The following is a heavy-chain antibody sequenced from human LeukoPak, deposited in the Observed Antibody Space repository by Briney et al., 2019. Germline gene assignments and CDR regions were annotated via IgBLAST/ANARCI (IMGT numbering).Heavy chain of an antibody. Sequence: GGSLRLSCAASGFTFSSYYMSWVRQAPGKGLEWVANIKQDGSEKYYVDFVKGRFTISRDNAKNSLYLQMNSLRAEDTAVYYCARVGGVTTGARNYCYYMDVWGKGTTVTVSS. CDR2: IKQDGSEK. J-gene: IGHJ6*03. CDR1: GFTFSSYY. D-gene: IGHD1-1*01. V-gene: IGHV3-7*01. CDR3: ARVGGVTTGARNYCYYMDV.